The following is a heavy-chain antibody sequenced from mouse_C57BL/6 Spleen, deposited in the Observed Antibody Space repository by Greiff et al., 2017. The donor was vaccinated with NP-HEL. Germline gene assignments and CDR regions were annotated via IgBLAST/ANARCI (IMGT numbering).Heavy chain of an antibody. V-gene: IGHV7-3*01. J-gene: IGHJ2*01. CDR3: ARSPHSNYVFDY. CDR1: GFTFTAYY. Sequence: EVQLQESGGGLVQPGGSLSLSCAASGFTFTAYYMSWVRQPPGKALEWLGFIRNKANGYTTEYSASVKGRFTISRDNSQSILYLQMNALRAEDSATYDCARSPHSNYVFDYWGQGTTLTVSS. D-gene: IGHD2-5*01. CDR2: IRNKANGYTT.